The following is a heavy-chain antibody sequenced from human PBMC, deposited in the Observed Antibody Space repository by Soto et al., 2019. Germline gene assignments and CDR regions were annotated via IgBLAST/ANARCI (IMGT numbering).Heavy chain of an antibody. D-gene: IGHD5-18*01. V-gene: IGHV6-1*01. CDR1: GDSVSSNSAA. CDR2: TYYRSKWYN. Sequence: PSQTLSLTCAISGDSVSSNSAAWNWIRQSPSRGLEWLGRTYYRSKWYNDYAVSVKSRITINPDTSKNQFSLKLSSVTAADTAVYYCARAAMVLIYYGMDVWGQGTTVTVSS. CDR3: ARAAMVLIYYGMDV. J-gene: IGHJ6*02.